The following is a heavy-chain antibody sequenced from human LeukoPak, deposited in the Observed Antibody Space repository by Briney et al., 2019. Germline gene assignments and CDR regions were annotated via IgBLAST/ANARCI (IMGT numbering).Heavy chain of an antibody. CDR3: ARDYYGSGSSDTDY. V-gene: IGHV1-2*02. J-gene: IGHJ4*02. D-gene: IGHD3-10*01. Sequence: ASVKVSCKASGYTFTGYYMHWVRQAPGQGLEWMGWINPNSGGTNYAQKFQGRVTMTRDTSISTAYMELSRLRSDDTAVYYCARDYYGSGSSDTDYWGQGTLVTVSS. CDR2: INPNSGGT. CDR1: GYTFTGYY.